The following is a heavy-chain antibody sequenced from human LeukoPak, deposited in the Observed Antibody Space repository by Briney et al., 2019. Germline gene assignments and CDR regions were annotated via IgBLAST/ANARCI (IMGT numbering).Heavy chain of an antibody. J-gene: IGHJ4*02. CDR3: AKGDYYGSGSSFDY. CDR2: ISGSGGST. CDR1: GFTFSSYA. V-gene: IGHV3-23*01. D-gene: IGHD3-10*01. Sequence: PGGSLRLSCAASGFTFSSYAMSWVRQAPGKGLEWVSAISGSGGSTYYADSVKGRFTISRDNSKNTLYLQINSLRAEGTAVYYCAKGDYYGSGSSFDYWGQGTLVTVSS.